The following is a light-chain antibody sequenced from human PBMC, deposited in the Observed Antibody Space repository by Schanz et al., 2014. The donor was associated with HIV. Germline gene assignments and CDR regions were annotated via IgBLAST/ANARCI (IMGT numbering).Light chain of an antibody. Sequence: QSALTQPASVSGSPGQSITISCTGTNSDVGGYDYVSWYQQHPGKAPKLIIYDVNYRPSGSSNRFSGSKSGSTASLAIFGLQAEDEADYYCCSYAGSSTLLFGGGTKLTVL. V-gene: IGLV2-14*01. CDR2: DVN. CDR3: CSYAGSSTLL. CDR1: NSDVGGYDY. J-gene: IGLJ2*01.